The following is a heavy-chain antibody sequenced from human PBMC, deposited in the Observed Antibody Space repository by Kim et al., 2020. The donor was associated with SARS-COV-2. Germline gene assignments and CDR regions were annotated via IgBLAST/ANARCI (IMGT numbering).Heavy chain of an antibody. CDR2: ISSSSSTI. CDR3: ATHCSGGSCYNSGMDV. CDR1: GFTFSSYS. V-gene: IGHV3-48*04. J-gene: IGHJ6*01. Sequence: GGSLRLSCAASGFTFSSYSMNWVRQAPGKGLEWVSYISSSSSTIYYADSVKGRFTISRDNAKNSLYLQMNSLRAEDTAVYYCATHCSGGSCYNSGMDVWGQGATVTLSP. D-gene: IGHD2-15*01.